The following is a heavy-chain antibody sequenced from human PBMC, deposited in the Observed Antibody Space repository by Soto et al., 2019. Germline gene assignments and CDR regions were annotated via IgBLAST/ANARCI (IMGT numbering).Heavy chain of an antibody. V-gene: IGHV3-21*06. J-gene: IGHJ5*02. CDR2: ISSRSSFI. D-gene: IGHD6-19*01. CDR3: ERARGQYDSGWHIDR. CDR1: GVGYSRHR. Sequence: PDGSLRLYCAASGVGYSRHRFNWVRQAPGLWLEWFAYISSRSSFILYADSVRGRFVISRDNALNSLYLQMNSPRDEDTAIYYCERARGQYDSGWHIDRWGEGTPVTVSS.